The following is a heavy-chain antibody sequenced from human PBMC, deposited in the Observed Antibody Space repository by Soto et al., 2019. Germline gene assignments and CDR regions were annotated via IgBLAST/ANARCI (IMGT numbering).Heavy chain of an antibody. CDR3: ASATYYDFWSGPLDY. Sequence: QVQMVQSGAEVKKPGSSVKVSCKASGGTFSSYTISWVRQAPGQGLEWMGRIIPILGIANYAQKFQGRVTITADKSTSTAYMELSSLRSEDTAVYYCASATYYDFWSGPLDYWAREPWSPSPQ. J-gene: IGHJ4*02. V-gene: IGHV1-69*02. CDR1: GGTFSSYT. D-gene: IGHD3-3*01. CDR2: IIPILGIA.